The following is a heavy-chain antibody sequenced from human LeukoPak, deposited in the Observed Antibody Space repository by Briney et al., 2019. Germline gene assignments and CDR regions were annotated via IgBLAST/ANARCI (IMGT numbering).Heavy chain of an antibody. CDR2: IYYSGST. D-gene: IGHD1-7*01. CDR3: ARTKEYNWNYRYYFDY. CDR1: GGSISSSSYY. J-gene: IGHJ4*02. Sequence: PSETLSLTCTVSGGSISSSSYYWGWIRQPPGKGLEWIGSIYYSGSTYYNPSLKCRVTISVDTSKNQFSLKLSSVTAADTAVYYCARTKEYNWNYRYYFDYWGQGTLVTVSS. V-gene: IGHV4-39*01.